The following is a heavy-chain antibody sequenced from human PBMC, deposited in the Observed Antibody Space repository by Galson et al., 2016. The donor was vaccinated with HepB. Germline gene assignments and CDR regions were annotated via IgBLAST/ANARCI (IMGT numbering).Heavy chain of an antibody. V-gene: IGHV1-46*03. CDR2: INPFNGHP. CDR1: GFTFINYY. D-gene: IGHD1-1*01. Sequence: SVKVSCKASGFTFINYYIHWVRQAPGQGLEWLGIINPFNGHPRSAQKFQARVTMTRDTSASTVYMALSSLRSDDTAVYYCARAGIDSFDYWGQGTLVSVSS. CDR3: ARAGIDSFDY. J-gene: IGHJ4*02.